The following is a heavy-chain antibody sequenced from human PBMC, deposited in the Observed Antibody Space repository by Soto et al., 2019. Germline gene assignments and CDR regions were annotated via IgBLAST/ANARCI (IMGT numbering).Heavy chain of an antibody. CDR3: ARCTLYCTGGSCYPGGPDH. D-gene: IGHD2-15*01. CDR2: INTSNGST. V-gene: IGHV1-46*01. J-gene: IGHJ4*02. CDR1: GYTFTRSG. Sequence: ASVKVSCKASGYTFTRSGISWVRQAPGQGLEWMGIINTSNGSTSYAQKFQGRVSMTRDTSTNTVYMELSSLRSEDTAVYYCARCTLYCTGGSCYPGGPDHWGQGTLVTVSS.